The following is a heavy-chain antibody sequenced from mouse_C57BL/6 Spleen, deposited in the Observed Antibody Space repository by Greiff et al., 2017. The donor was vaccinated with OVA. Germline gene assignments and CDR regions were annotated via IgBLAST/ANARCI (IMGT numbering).Heavy chain of an antibody. CDR3: AREGNWDEGPAY. CDR2: INPSNGGT. D-gene: IGHD4-1*01. CDR1: GYTFTSYW. J-gene: IGHJ3*01. Sequence: QVQLQQPGTELVKPGASVKLSCKASGYTFTSYWMHWVKQRPGQGLEWIGNINPSNGGTNYNEKFKSKATLTVDKSSSTAYMQLSSLTSEDSAVYDCAREGNWDEGPAYWGQGTLVTVSA. V-gene: IGHV1-53*01.